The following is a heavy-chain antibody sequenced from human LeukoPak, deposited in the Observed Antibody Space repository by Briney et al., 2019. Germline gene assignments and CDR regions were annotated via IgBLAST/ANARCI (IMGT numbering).Heavy chain of an antibody. V-gene: IGHV4-59*01. CDR2: IYYSGST. CDR3: ARSQQQLVPPYFDY. CDR1: GGSISSYY. D-gene: IGHD6-13*01. J-gene: IGHJ4*02. Sequence: SETLSPTCTVSGGSISSYYWSWIRQPPGKGLEWIGYIYYSGSTNYNPSLKSRVTISLDTSKNQFSLKLSSVTAADTAVYYCARSQQQLVPPYFDYWGQGTLVTVSS.